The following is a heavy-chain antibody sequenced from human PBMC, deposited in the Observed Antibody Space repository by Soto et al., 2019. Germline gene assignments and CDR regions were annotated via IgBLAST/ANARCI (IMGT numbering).Heavy chain of an antibody. D-gene: IGHD3-10*01. CDR2: ISAYNGNT. J-gene: IGHJ5*02. V-gene: IGHV1-18*01. CDR3: ARLGGITMVRGVIIPLVGWFDP. CDR1: GYTFTSYG. Sequence: ASVKVSCKASGYTFTSYGISWVRQAPGQGLEWMGWISAYNGNTNYAQKLQGRVTMTTDTSTSTAYMELRSLRSDDTAVYYCARLGGITMVRGVIIPLVGWFDPWGQGTLVTVSS.